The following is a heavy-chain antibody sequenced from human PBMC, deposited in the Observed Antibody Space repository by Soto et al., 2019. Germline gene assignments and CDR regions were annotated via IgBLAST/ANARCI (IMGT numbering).Heavy chain of an antibody. CDR3: ARATIDHYDSSGYFDY. CDR1: GGSIRSYY. V-gene: IGHV4-59*01. J-gene: IGHJ4*02. CDR2: IYYSGST. Sequence: PSETLSLTCTVSGGSIRSYYWSWIRQPPGKGLEWIGYIYYSGSTNYNPSLKSRVTISVDTSKNQFSLKLSSVTAADTAVYYCARATIDHYDSSGYFDYCGQGPLVTVYS. D-gene: IGHD3-22*01.